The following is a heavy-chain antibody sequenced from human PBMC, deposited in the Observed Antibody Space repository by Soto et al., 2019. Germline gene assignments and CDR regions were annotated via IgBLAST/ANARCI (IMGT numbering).Heavy chain of an antibody. CDR3: ARGLTGDFDY. V-gene: IGHV4-59*01. J-gene: IGHJ4*02. CDR1: GGSISSYY. D-gene: IGHD7-27*01. Sequence: SETLSLTCTVSGGSISSYYWSWIRQPPGKGLEWIGYIYYSGSTNYNPSLKSRVTISVDTSKNQFSLKLSSVTAADTAVYYCARGLTGDFDYWGQGTLVTVSS. CDR2: IYYSGST.